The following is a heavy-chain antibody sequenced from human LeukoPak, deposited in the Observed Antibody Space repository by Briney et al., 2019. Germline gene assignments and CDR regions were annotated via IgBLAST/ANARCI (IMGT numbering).Heavy chain of an antibody. CDR2: INHSGST. V-gene: IGHV4-34*01. CDR1: CGSFSGYY. Sequence: SETLSLTCAVYCGSFSGYYWSWIRQPPGKGLEWIGEINHSGSTNYNPSLKSRVTISVDTSKNQFSLKLSSVTAADTAVYYCARGRRIAAAGIFDYWGQGTLVTVSS. J-gene: IGHJ4*02. D-gene: IGHD6-13*01. CDR3: ARGRRIAAAGIFDY.